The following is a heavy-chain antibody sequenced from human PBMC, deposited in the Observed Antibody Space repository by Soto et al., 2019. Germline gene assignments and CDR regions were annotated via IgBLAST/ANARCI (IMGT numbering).Heavy chain of an antibody. CDR1: GFTFSSYS. Sequence: GGSLRLSCAASGFTFSSYSMNWVRQAPGKGLEWVSSISSSSSYIYYADSVKGRFTISRDNAKNSLYLQMNSLRAEDTAVYYCAGPYCSSTSCYAGIGYWGQGTLVTVSS. J-gene: IGHJ4*02. CDR2: ISSSSSYI. V-gene: IGHV3-21*01. D-gene: IGHD2-2*01. CDR3: AGPYCSSTSCYAGIGY.